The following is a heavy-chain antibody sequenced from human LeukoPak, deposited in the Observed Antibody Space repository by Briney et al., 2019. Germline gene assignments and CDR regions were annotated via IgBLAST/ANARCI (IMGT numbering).Heavy chain of an antibody. J-gene: IGHJ4*02. Sequence: ASVTVSCKASGYTFTSYYMHWVRQAPGQGLEWMGIINPSGGSTSYAQKFQGRVTMTRDMSTSTVYMELSSLRSEDTAVYYCARLTGITGTTDPGVRWGQGTLVTVSS. CDR1: GYTFTSYY. V-gene: IGHV1-46*01. CDR2: INPSGGST. CDR3: ARLTGITGTTDPGVR. D-gene: IGHD1-7*01.